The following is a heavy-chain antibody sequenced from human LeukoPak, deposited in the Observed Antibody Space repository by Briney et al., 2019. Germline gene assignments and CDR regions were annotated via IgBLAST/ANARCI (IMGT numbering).Heavy chain of an antibody. CDR1: GGSIRSYY. V-gene: IGHV4-59*01. CDR3: ARTHDFWSGYYYMDV. D-gene: IGHD3-3*01. Sequence: SETLSLTCTVSGGSIRSYYWSWIRQPPGKGLEWIGDIYYSGSTNYNPSLKSRVTISVDTSKNQFSLKLSSVTAADTAVYYCARTHDFWSGYYYMDVWGKGTTVTVSS. CDR2: IYYSGST. J-gene: IGHJ6*03.